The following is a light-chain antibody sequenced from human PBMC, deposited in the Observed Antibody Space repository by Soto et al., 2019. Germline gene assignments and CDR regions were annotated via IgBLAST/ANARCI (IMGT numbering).Light chain of an antibody. Sequence: QSVLTQPPSASGTPGQRVIISCSGSSSNLGSNSGNWYQQLPGTAPKLLIYSNNQRPSGVPDRFSGSKSGTSASLAISGLQSEDEADYYCAAWDDSLEVVFGGGTKLTVL. CDR1: SSNLGSNS. CDR3: AAWDDSLEVV. J-gene: IGLJ2*01. V-gene: IGLV1-44*01. CDR2: SNN.